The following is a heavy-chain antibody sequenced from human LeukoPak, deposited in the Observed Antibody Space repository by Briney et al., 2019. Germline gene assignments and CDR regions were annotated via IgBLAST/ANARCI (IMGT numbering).Heavy chain of an antibody. CDR2: FDPEDGET. D-gene: IGHD6-19*01. CDR1: GYTLTELS. CDR3: ATSPATSSGWYLNY. V-gene: IGHV1-24*01. J-gene: IGHJ4*02. Sequence: GASVKVSCKVSGYTLTELSMHWVRQAPGKGLEWMGGFDPEDGETIYAQKFQGRVTMTEDTSTDTAYMELSSLRSEDTAVYYCATSPATSSGWYLNYWGQGTLVTVSS.